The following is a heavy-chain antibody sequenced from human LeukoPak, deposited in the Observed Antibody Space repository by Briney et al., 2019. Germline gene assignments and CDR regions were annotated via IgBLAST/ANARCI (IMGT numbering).Heavy chain of an antibody. V-gene: IGHV3-9*01. D-gene: IGHD6-13*01. J-gene: IGHJ6*02. CDR3: AKDAYSSSWPYYYYYYGMDV. Sequence: AGGSLRLSCTTSGFTFGDHAMSWVRQAPGKGLEWVSGISWNSGSIGYADSVKGRFTISRDNAKDSLYLQMNSLRAEDTALYYCAKDAYSSSWPYYYYYYGMDVWGQGTTVTVSS. CDR1: GFTFGDHA. CDR2: ISWNSGSI.